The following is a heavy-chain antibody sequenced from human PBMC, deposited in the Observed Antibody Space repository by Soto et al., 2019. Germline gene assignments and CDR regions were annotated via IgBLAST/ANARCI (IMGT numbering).Heavy chain of an antibody. CDR1: WYTFPRLY. CDR3: ARSSTGYYS. J-gene: IGHJ4*02. CDR2: INPSGGST. D-gene: IGHD3-9*01. Sequence: GAPVEGSRKASWYTFPRLYIPWVRQGPWQRAEGVGIINPSGGSTSYAQKFQGRVTMTRDTSTSTVYMGLSSLRSEDTAVYYWARSSTGYYSGGQGTLVTVSS. V-gene: IGHV1-46*01.